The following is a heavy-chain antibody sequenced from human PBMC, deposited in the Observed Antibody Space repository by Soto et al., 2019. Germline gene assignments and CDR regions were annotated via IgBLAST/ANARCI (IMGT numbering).Heavy chain of an antibody. CDR3: ARHGTDYYDSSGDY. CDR1: GGSFSGYY. V-gene: IGHV4-34*01. CDR2: INHSGST. Sequence: QVQLQQWGAGLLKPSETLTLTCAVYGGSFSGYYWSWIRQPPGKGLEWIGEINHSGSTNYNPSLKRRVTISVDTSMNQFSLKLSSVTAADTAVYYCARHGTDYYDSSGDYWGQGTLVTVSS. D-gene: IGHD3-22*01. J-gene: IGHJ4*02.